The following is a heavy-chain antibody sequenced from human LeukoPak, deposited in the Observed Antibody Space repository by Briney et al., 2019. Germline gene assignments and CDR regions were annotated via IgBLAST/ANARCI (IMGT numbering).Heavy chain of an antibody. Sequence: GGSLRLSCAASGFTFSDYYMSWIRQAPGKGLEWVSYISSSSSTIYYADSVKGRFTISRDNAKNSLYLQMNSLRAEDTAVYYCAREDEQQQAYYMDVWGKGTTVTVSS. CDR2: ISSSSSTI. D-gene: IGHD6-13*01. J-gene: IGHJ6*03. CDR3: AREDEQQQAYYMDV. V-gene: IGHV3-11*04. CDR1: GFTFSDYY.